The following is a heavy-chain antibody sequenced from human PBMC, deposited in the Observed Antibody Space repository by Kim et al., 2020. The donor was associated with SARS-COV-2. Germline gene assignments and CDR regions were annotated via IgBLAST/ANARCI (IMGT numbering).Heavy chain of an antibody. V-gene: IGHV3-30-3*01. J-gene: IGHJ4*02. Sequence: GGSLRLSCAASGFSFSGYAMHWVRQAPGKGLDWVAVISHNGTNIYYAYSVRGRFTISRDNSKNTLYLQMDSLRTEDTAVYYCRLAAAATESLDVDFWGQGTLVAVAS. CDR2: ISHNGTNI. CDR1: GFSFSGYA. D-gene: IGHD6-25*01. CDR3: RLAAAATESLDVDF.